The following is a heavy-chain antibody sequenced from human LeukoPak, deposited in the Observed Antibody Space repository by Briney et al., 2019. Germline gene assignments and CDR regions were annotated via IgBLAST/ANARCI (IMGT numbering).Heavy chain of an antibody. V-gene: IGHV1-46*01. D-gene: IGHD1-20*01. CDR2: INPSGGST. Sequence: ASVKVSCKASGYTFTSYYMHWVRQAPGQGLEWMGIINPSGGSTSYAQKFQGRVTMTRDTSISTAYMELSRLRSDDTAVYYCAGSNWNDHWFDPWGQGTLVTVSS. CDR1: GYTFTSYY. CDR3: AGSNWNDHWFDP. J-gene: IGHJ5*02.